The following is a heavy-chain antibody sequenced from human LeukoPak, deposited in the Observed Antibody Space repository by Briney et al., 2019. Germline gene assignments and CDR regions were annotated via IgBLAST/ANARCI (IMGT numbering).Heavy chain of an antibody. CDR3: ARVSGLRVLRYFDWLLNYFDY. Sequence: GGSLRLSCAASGFTFSSYAMHWVRQAPGKGLEWVAVISYDGSNKYYADSVKGRFTISRDNSKNTLYLQMNSLRAEDTAVYYCARVSGLRVLRYFDWLLNYFDYWGQGTLVTVSS. J-gene: IGHJ4*02. D-gene: IGHD3-9*01. CDR2: ISYDGSNK. V-gene: IGHV3-30-3*01. CDR1: GFTFSSYA.